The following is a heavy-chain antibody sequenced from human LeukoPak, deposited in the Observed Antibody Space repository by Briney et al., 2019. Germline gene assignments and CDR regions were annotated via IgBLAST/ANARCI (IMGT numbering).Heavy chain of an antibody. CDR3: TRDRGTYNWLEP. V-gene: IGHV3-73*01. Sequence: PGGSLRLSCAASGFTLSDSAIHWVRQASGKGLEWVGLIDRPAKSYATAYGASVGGRFTISRDDSKNTAYLQMDSLKTEDTALYYCTRDRGTYNWLEPWGQGTLVTVSS. D-gene: IGHD1-26*01. J-gene: IGHJ5*02. CDR2: IDRPAKSYAT. CDR1: GFTLSDSA.